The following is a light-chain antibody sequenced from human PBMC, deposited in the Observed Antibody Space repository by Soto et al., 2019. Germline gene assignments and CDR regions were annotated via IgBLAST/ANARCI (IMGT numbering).Light chain of an antibody. CDR2: DAS. V-gene: IGKV3-11*01. J-gene: IGKJ4*01. CDR1: QSVTDF. Sequence: EIVLTQSPVTLSLSPGERATLSCRASQSVTDFLAWYQQKPGQAPRLLIYDASNRATGIPARFSGSGSGTDFSLTISSLEPADFAVYYCQQRSKWPLTFGGGTKVEIK. CDR3: QQRSKWPLT.